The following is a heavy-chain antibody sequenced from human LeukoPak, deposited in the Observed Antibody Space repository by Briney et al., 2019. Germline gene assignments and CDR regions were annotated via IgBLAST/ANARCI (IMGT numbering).Heavy chain of an antibody. J-gene: IGHJ4*02. D-gene: IGHD5-24*01. Sequence: PGGSLRLSCAASGFTFSIAWMSWVRQAPGKGLEWVGRIKSKPDGGTTDYAAPVKGRFTISRDDSKNTVFLQMNSLKTEDTAVYYCATGGINLDFWGQGTLVTVSS. CDR1: GFTFSIAW. V-gene: IGHV3-15*01. CDR3: ATGGINLDF. CDR2: IKSKPDGGTT.